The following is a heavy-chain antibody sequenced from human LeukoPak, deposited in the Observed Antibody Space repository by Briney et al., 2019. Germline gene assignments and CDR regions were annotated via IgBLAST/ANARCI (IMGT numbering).Heavy chain of an antibody. J-gene: IGHJ4*02. V-gene: IGHV3-23*01. CDR3: VKGPRPDITVAHTVEN. CDR2: ISSRGDST. CDR1: GFIFSNYA. D-gene: IGHD6-19*01. Sequence: GGSLRLSCAASGFIFSNYARSWVRQVPGRGLEWVSTISSRGDSTYVADSVKGRFTISRDNSKNSLYLQMNTVGAEDTAVYYCVKGPRPDITVAHTVENWGQGTLVTVSS.